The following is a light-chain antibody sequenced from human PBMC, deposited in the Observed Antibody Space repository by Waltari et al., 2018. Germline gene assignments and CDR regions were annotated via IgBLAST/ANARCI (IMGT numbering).Light chain of an antibody. CDR2: ECT. Sequence: QSALTQPASLSGSPGQSITVSCTGTSSDIWHYALFPWYQQFPGKAPKLIIYECTGRPSGISSRFSGSKSGNTAFLTISGLQAEDEADYHCCSYGGPSSWVFGGGTKLTVL. CDR3: CSYGGPSSWV. V-gene: IGLV2-23*01. CDR1: SSDIWHYAL. J-gene: IGLJ3*02.